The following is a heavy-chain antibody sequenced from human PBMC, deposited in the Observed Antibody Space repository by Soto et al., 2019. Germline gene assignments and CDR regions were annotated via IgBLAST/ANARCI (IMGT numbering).Heavy chain of an antibody. D-gene: IGHD2-8*01. Sequence: PSETLSLTCTVSGGSASNSHYYWGWIRQSPGKGLGWIGSVYYRGRSYSKSSVKSRVTISVDTSKNQFSLNLNSVTASDTAVYFCVSQRTSVLTQAYFDYWGPGALVTVSS. CDR2: VYYRGRS. CDR1: GGSASNSHYY. V-gene: IGHV4-39*01. CDR3: VSQRTSVLTQAYFDY. J-gene: IGHJ4*02.